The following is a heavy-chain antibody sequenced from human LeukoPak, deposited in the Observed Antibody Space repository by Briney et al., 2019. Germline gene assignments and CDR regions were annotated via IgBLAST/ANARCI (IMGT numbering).Heavy chain of an antibody. J-gene: IGHJ4*02. V-gene: IGHV3-30*19. Sequence: GGSLRLSCATSGFTFSSHGMHWVRQAPGKGLEWVAVISYDGSNKYYADSVKGRFTISRDNSKNTLYQQMNSLRAEDTAVYYCARGDPSGWYFSDDYFDYWGQGTLVTVSS. D-gene: IGHD6-19*01. CDR2: ISYDGSNK. CDR3: ARGDPSGWYFSDDYFDY. CDR1: GFTFSSHG.